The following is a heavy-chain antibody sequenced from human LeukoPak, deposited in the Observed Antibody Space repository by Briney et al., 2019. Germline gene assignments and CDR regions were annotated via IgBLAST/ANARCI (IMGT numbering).Heavy chain of an antibody. Sequence: KASETLSLTCTVSGGSSASHYWAWIRQPPGKGLEWIGSIHYSGSPYYSPSLKSRLTISGATSKSQFSLKLTFVTAADTAVYYCTRHHDYGDKIDYWGQGTLVTVSS. CDR2: IHYSGSP. V-gene: IGHV4-39*01. CDR1: GGSSASHY. D-gene: IGHD4-23*01. J-gene: IGHJ4*02. CDR3: TRHHDYGDKIDY.